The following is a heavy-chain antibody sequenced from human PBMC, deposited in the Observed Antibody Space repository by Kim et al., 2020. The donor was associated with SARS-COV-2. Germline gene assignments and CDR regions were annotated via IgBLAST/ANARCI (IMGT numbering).Heavy chain of an antibody. Sequence: GGSLRRSCAASGFTFSSYGMHWVRQAPGKGLEWVAVISYDGSNKYYADSVKGRFTISRDNSKNTLSLQMNSLRAEDTAVYYCAKDAHMTTVTSPLDWGQGPLVTVSS. J-gene: IGHJ4*02. D-gene: IGHD4-17*01. V-gene: IGHV3-30*18. CDR3: AKDAHMTTVTSPLD. CDR2: ISYDGSNK. CDR1: GFTFSSYG.